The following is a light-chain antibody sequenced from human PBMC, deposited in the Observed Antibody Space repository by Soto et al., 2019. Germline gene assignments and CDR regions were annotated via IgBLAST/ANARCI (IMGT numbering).Light chain of an antibody. Sequence: QSALTQPASVSGSPGQSITISCTGTSSDIGAYNFVSWYQQHPGKAPKLMLYDVNIRPSGVSNRFSGSNSGNPASLTISGLQAEDEADYYCTSWTTSTTMIFGGGTKLTVL. V-gene: IGLV2-14*03. CDR1: SSDIGAYNF. CDR2: DVN. CDR3: TSWTTSTTMI. J-gene: IGLJ2*01.